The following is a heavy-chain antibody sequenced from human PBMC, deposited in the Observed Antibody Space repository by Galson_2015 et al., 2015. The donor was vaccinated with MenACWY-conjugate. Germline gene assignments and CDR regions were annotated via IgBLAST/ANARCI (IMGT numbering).Heavy chain of an antibody. CDR3: AFSTGFDF. V-gene: IGHV3-23*01. Sequence: SLRLSCAASGFTFSNSLMSWVRQAPGKGLEWVATIKTDAVTEVYADSVRGRFSISRDNSRKSVSLQMDRVTAEDTAVYYCAFSTGFDFWGHGTLVAVSS. J-gene: IGHJ4*01. CDR1: GFTFSNSL. CDR2: IKTDAVTE.